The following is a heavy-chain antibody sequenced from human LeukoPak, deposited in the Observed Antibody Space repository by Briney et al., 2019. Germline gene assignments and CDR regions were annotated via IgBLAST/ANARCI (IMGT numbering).Heavy chain of an antibody. CDR1: GGSISSYY. V-gene: IGHV4-59*08. CDR2: IYYSGST. Sequence: SETLSLTCTGSGGSISSYYWSWIRQPPGKGLEWIGYIYYSGSTNYNPSLKSRVTISVDTSKNQFSLKLSSVTAADTAVYYCARHLDTAMVQFDYWGQGTLVTVSS. J-gene: IGHJ4*02. CDR3: ARHLDTAMVQFDY. D-gene: IGHD5-18*01.